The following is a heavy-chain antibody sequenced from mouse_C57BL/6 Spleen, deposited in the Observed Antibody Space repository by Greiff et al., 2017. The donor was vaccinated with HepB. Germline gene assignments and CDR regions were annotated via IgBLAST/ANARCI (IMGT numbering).Heavy chain of an antibody. V-gene: IGHV1-61*01. J-gene: IGHJ3*01. CDR2: IYPSDSET. CDR1: GYTFTSYW. CDR3: AMITTVVAKGWFAY. D-gene: IGHD1-1*01. Sequence: QVQLQQPGAELVRPGSSVKLSCKASGYTFTSYWMDWVKQRPGQGLEWIGNIYPSDSETHYNQKFKDKATLTVDKSSSTAYMQLSSLTSEDSAVYYCAMITTVVAKGWFAYWGQGTLVTVSA.